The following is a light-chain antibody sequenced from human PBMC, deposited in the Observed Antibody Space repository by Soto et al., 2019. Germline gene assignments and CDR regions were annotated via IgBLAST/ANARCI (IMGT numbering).Light chain of an antibody. J-gene: IGKJ1*01. V-gene: IGKV3-20*01. CDR1: QSFSSTF. CDR2: GAS. CDR3: QQYASSVT. Sequence: EILLTQSPGSLSLSPGDRATLSCRASQSFSSTFFAWYQQKPGQAPRLLIYGASSRATGIPDRFSGSGSGTDFTLTISRLEPEDFAVYYFQQYASSVTFGQGTKVEIK.